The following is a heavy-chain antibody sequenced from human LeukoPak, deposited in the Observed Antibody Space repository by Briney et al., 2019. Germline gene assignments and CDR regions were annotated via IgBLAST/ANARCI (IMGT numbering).Heavy chain of an antibody. J-gene: IGHJ3*02. Sequence: ASVKVSCKASGYTFTSYYMHWVRQAPGQGLEWMGIINPSDGSTSYAQKLQGRVTMTTDTSTSTAYMELRSLRSDDTAVYYCARDTEVTAIPDAFDIWGQGTMVTVSS. D-gene: IGHD2-21*02. CDR2: INPSDGST. CDR1: GYTFTSYY. CDR3: ARDTEVTAIPDAFDI. V-gene: IGHV1-46*01.